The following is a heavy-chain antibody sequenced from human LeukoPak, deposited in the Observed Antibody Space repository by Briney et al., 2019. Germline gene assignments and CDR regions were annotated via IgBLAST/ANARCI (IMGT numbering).Heavy chain of an antibody. D-gene: IGHD6-13*01. CDR2: ISGSRGGT. CDR1: GFTFSTYA. J-gene: IGHJ6*02. Sequence: GGSLRLSCAAAGFTFSTYAMSWVRQAPGKGLEWVSTISGSRGGTYYADSVKGRFTISRDSSKNTVYLQMNSLRAEDTAVYYCAKKNGAAGTRNGMDVWGQGTTVSVFS. V-gene: IGHV3-23*01. CDR3: AKKNGAAGTRNGMDV.